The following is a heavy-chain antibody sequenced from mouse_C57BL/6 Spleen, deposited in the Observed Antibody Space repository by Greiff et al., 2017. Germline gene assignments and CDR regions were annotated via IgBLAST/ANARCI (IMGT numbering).Heavy chain of an antibody. Sequence: VQLQQPGAELVMPGASVKLSCKASGYTFTSYWMHWVKQRPGQGLEWIGEIDPSDSYTNYNQKFKGKSTLTVDKSSSTAYMQLSSLTSEDSAVYYCARGITTVVGLDYWGQGTTLTVSS. CDR2: IDPSDSYT. D-gene: IGHD1-1*01. V-gene: IGHV1-69*01. CDR3: ARGITTVVGLDY. J-gene: IGHJ2*01. CDR1: GYTFTSYW.